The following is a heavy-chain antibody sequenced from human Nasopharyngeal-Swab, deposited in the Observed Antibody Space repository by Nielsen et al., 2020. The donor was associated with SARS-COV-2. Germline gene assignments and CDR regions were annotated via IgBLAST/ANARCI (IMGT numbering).Heavy chain of an antibody. J-gene: IGHJ3*02. D-gene: IGHD1-26*01. Sequence: GGSLRLSCTTSGFTFGDYGMSWFRQATGKGLEWVGFIRSKTYGGAPEYAASVKGRFTISRDGAESIAYLQMNSLETEDTGVYYCARSVGSYYGQGAFDIWGQGTMVTVSS. CDR1: GFTFGDYG. CDR2: IRSKTYGGAP. V-gene: IGHV3-49*01. CDR3: ARSVGSYYGQGAFDI.